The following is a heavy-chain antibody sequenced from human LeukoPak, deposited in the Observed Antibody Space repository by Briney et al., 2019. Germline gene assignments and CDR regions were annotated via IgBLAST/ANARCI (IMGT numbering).Heavy chain of an antibody. CDR2: ISSSGSTI. CDR3: ARDSVSSRPYYYYYYMDV. D-gene: IGHD6-13*01. V-gene: IGHV3-48*03. J-gene: IGHJ6*03. CDR1: GFTFSSYE. Sequence: PGGSLRLSCAASGFTFSSYEMNCVRQAPGKGLEWVSYISSSGSTIYYADSVKGRFTISRDNAKNSLYLQMNSLRAEDTAVYYCARDSVSSRPYYYYYYMDVWGKGTTVTISS.